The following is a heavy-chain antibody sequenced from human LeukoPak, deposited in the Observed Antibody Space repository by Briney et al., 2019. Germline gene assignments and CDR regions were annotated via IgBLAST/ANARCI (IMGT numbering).Heavy chain of an antibody. CDR1: GYTFTSYY. CDR2: INPSGGST. CDR3: AREGFNYDFWSGYYGVHYYYYMDV. J-gene: IGHJ6*03. Sequence: GASVKVSCKASGYTFTSYYMHWVRQAPGQGLEWMGIINPSGGSTSYAQKFQGRVTMTRDMSTSTVYMELSSLRSEDTAVYYCAREGFNYDFWSGYYGVHYYYYMDVWGKGTTVTVSS. D-gene: IGHD3-3*01. V-gene: IGHV1-46*01.